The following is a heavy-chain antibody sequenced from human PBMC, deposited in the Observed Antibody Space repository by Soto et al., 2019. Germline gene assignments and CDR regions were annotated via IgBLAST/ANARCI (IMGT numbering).Heavy chain of an antibody. CDR2: INPNSGGT. J-gene: IGHJ4*02. Sequence: ASVKVSCKASGYTFTGYYMHWVRQAPGQGLEWMGWINPNSGGTNYAQKFQGRVTMTRDTSISTAYMELSRLRSDDTAVYYCARDMGYCSGGSCYPGYYFDYWGQGTLVTVSS. CDR3: ARDMGYCSGGSCYPGYYFDY. D-gene: IGHD2-15*01. V-gene: IGHV1-2*02. CDR1: GYTFTGYY.